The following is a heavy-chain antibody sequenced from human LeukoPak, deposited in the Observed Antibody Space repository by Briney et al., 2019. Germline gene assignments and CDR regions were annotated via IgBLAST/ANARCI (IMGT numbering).Heavy chain of an antibody. CDR2: ISSSGSTI. V-gene: IGHV3-48*03. Sequence: PGGSLRLSCAAAGFTFSSYEVNWVRQAPGKGLEGVSYISSSGSTIYYADSVKGRFTISRDNAKNSLYLQMNSLRAEDTAVYYCSSGTTGTTGYFYYSYFMDVWGNGTTVTVSS. CDR3: SSGTTGTTGYFYYSYFMDV. CDR1: GFTFSSYE. D-gene: IGHD1-1*01. J-gene: IGHJ6*03.